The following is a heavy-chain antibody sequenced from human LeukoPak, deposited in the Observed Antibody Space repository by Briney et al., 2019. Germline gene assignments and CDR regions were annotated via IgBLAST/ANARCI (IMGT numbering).Heavy chain of an antibody. V-gene: IGHV4-59*01. CDR3: ARGPFPVYYYYGMDV. CDR2: IYYSGST. J-gene: IGHJ6*02. D-gene: IGHD4-17*01. Sequence: PSETLSLTCTVSGGSISSYYWSWIRQPPGKGLEWIGYIYYSGSTNYNPSLKSRVTISVDTPKNQFSLKLSSVTAADTAVYYCARGPFPVYYYYGMDVWGQGTTVTVSS. CDR1: GGSISSYY.